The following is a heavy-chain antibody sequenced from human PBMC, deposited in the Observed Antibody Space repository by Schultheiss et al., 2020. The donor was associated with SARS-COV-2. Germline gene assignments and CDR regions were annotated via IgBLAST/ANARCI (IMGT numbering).Heavy chain of an antibody. J-gene: IGHJ6*02. CDR3: ANPSPDYDFWKSYYYGMDV. V-gene: IGHV3-23*01. D-gene: IGHD3-3*01. Sequence: GGSLRLSCAASGFTFSSYGMHWVRQAPGKGLEWVSAISGSGGSTYYADSVKGRFTISRDNSKNTLYLQMNSLRAEDTAVYYCANPSPDYDFWKSYYYGMDVWGQGTTVTVSS. CDR2: ISGSGGST. CDR1: GFTFSSYG.